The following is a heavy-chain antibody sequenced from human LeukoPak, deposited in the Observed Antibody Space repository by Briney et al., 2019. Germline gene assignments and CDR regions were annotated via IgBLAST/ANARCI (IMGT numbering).Heavy chain of an antibody. Sequence: ASVTVSCKASGYTFTSYGISWVRQAPGQGLEWMGWINPNSGGTNYAQKFQGWVTMTRDTSISTAYMELSRLRSDDTAVYYCAREGCSGGSCYFDYWGQGTLVTVSS. D-gene: IGHD2-15*01. V-gene: IGHV1-2*04. CDR1: GYTFTSYG. J-gene: IGHJ4*02. CDR3: AREGCSGGSCYFDY. CDR2: INPNSGGT.